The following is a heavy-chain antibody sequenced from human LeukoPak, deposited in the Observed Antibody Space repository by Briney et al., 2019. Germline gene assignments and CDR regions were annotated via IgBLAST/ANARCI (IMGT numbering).Heavy chain of an antibody. D-gene: IGHD1-14*01. V-gene: IGHV3-23*01. CDR2: ISGRGGST. CDR1: GFTFSSYA. J-gene: IGHJ3*02. Sequence: GGALRLSCAASGFTFSSYAMSWVRQAPGKGLEWVSAISGRGGSTYYADSVKGRFTISRDNSKNTLYLQMNSLRAEDTAVYYCAKDDANRDAFDIWGQGTMVTVSS. CDR3: AKDDANRDAFDI.